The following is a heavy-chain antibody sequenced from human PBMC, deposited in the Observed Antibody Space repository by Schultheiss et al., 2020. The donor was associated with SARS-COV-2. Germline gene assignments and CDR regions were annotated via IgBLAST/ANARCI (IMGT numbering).Heavy chain of an antibody. D-gene: IGHD3/OR15-3a*01. J-gene: IGHJ3*02. CDR2: ISAYNGNT. CDR3: ASYDFYAFDI. Sequence: ASVKVSCKASGYTFTSYYMHWVRQAPGQGLEWMGWISAYNGNTNYAQKLQGRVTMTTDTSTSTDYMELRSLRSDDTSVYYCASYDFYAFDIWGQGTMVTVSS. V-gene: IGHV1-18*04. CDR1: GYTFTSYY.